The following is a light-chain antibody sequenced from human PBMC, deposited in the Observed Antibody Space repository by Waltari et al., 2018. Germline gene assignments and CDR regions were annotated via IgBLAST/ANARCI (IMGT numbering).Light chain of an antibody. CDR1: QNITSY. V-gene: IGKV1-39*01. J-gene: IGKJ1*01. CDR2: AAS. CDR3: QQSYTTPRT. Sequence: DIQMTQFPSSLSAAVGDRVTITCRASQNITSYLSWYQQKPGEAPNVRIYAASSLQSGVPSRISGSGSGTDFTLNISGLQPEDFATYYCQQSYTTPRTFGQGTKVKI.